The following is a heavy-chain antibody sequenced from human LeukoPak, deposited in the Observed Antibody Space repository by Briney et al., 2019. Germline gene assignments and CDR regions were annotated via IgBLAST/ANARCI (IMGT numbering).Heavy chain of an antibody. J-gene: IGHJ4*02. Sequence: TLSLTCTVSGGSISSYYWSWIRQPPGKALEWLALIYWDDDKRYSPSLKSRLTITKDTSKNQVVLTMTNMDPVDTATYYCAHRRGDWNLDYWGQGTLVTVSS. CDR3: AHRRGDWNLDY. CDR2: IYWDDDK. CDR1: GGSISSYYW. V-gene: IGHV2-5*08. D-gene: IGHD3/OR15-3a*01.